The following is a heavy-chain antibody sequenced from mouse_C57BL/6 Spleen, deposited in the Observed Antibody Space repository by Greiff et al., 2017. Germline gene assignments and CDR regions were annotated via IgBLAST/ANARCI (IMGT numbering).Heavy chain of an antibody. CDR1: GYTFTSYW. D-gene: IGHD1-1*01. CDR3: ARYDYDSSVAC. J-gene: IGHJ3*01. Sequence: QVQLQQPGAELVMPGASVKLSCKASGYTFTSYWMHWVKQRPGQGLEWIGEIDPSDSYTNYNQKFKGKSTLTVDKSSSTAYMQLSSLTSEDSAVYDWARYDYDSSVACWGQGALVTVS. V-gene: IGHV1-69*01. CDR2: IDPSDSYT.